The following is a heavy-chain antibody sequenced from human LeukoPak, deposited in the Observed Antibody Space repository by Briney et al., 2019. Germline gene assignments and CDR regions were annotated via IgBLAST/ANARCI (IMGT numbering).Heavy chain of an antibody. D-gene: IGHD5-18*01. CDR2: INHSGST. CDR3: AATRGYSRFDP. J-gene: IGHJ5*02. Sequence: SETLSLTCTVYGGSFNAYYWSWIRQPPGKGLEWIGEINHSGSTNYNPSLKSRVTISVDTSKNQFSLKLSSVTAADTAVYYCAATRGYSRFDPWGQGTLVTVSS. CDR1: GGSFNAYY. V-gene: IGHV4-34*01.